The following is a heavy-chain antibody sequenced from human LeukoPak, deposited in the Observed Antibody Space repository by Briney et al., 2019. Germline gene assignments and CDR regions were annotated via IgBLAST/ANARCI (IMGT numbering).Heavy chain of an antibody. J-gene: IGHJ4*02. Sequence: SETLSLTCTVSGGSISSSSYYWGWIRQPPGKGLEWIGSIYYSGSTYYNPSLKSRVTITVDASKNQFSLKLSSVTAADTAMYYCAGIVVVTETDYWGQGTLVTVSS. CDR2: IYYSGST. CDR3: AGIVVVTETDY. CDR1: GGSISSSSYY. D-gene: IGHD2-21*02. V-gene: IGHV4-39*01.